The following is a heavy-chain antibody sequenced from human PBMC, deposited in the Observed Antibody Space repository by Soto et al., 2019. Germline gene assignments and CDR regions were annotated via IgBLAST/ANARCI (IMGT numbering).Heavy chain of an antibody. V-gene: IGHV3-21*01. J-gene: IGHJ6*03. Sequence: GGSLRLSCAASGFTFSSYSMNWVRQAPGKGLEWVSSISSSSSYIYYADSVKGRFTISRDNAKNSLYLQMNSLRAEDTAVYYCARTLTGTTPGRYYYYMDVWGKGTTVTVSS. CDR2: ISSSSSYI. CDR3: ARTLTGTTPGRYYYYMDV. CDR1: GFTFSSYS. D-gene: IGHD1-7*01.